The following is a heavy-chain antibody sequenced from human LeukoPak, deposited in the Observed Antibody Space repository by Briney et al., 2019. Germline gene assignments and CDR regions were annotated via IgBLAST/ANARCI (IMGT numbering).Heavy chain of an antibody. D-gene: IGHD3-10*01. Sequence: SETLSLTCTVSGGSISRDFWSWVRQPPGEGLEWVGSIYHTGSTNYIPSLKSRVIISVDTSKNQFSLKLSSVTAADTAVYYCAREVLLWFGELTYNWFDPWGQGTLVTVSS. CDR2: IYHTGST. CDR3: AREVLLWFGELTYNWFDP. V-gene: IGHV4-59*01. CDR1: GGSISRDF. J-gene: IGHJ5*02.